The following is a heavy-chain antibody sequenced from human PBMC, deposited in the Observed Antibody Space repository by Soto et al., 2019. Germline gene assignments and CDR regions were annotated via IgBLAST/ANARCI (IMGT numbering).Heavy chain of an antibody. Sequence: QVQLQESGPGLLKPSETLSLTYTVSGGSISPYYWSWIRQPPGKELEWIGYISYSGSVNYNPSLRSRVTISADTSKNQFSLNLNSVTAADAAVYYCATHITMGASTIIVFYGMDVWGQGTTVTVSS. CDR2: ISYSGSV. J-gene: IGHJ6*02. CDR3: ATHITMGASTIIVFYGMDV. V-gene: IGHV4-59*08. D-gene: IGHD3-10*01. CDR1: GGSISPYY.